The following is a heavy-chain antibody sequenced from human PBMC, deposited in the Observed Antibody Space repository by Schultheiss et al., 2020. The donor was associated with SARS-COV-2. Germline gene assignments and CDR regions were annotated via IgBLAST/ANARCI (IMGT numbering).Heavy chain of an antibody. Sequence: GGSLRLSCAATGFTFSSYAMHWVRQAPGKGLEWVAVISYDGSNKYYADSVKGRFTISRDNTKNMMYLQMNSPRTEDTAVYYCAKTGGYSGYDSADYYFYYFGQGTLVTVSS. D-gene: IGHD5-12*01. CDR2: ISYDGSNK. J-gene: IGHJ4*02. CDR1: GFTFSSYA. V-gene: IGHV3-30*18. CDR3: AKTGGYSGYDSADYYFYY.